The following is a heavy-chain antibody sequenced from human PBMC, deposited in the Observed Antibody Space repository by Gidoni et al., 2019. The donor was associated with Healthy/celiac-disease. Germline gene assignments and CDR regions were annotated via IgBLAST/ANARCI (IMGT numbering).Heavy chain of an antibody. J-gene: IGHJ4*02. CDR3: ARDRLSGSYQEFDY. D-gene: IGHD1-26*01. CDR2: IIAYNGNT. V-gene: IGHV1-18*01. Sequence: QVQLVQSGAEVTKPGASVKISFNASGYTFTSYCISWVRQAPGQGLEWLGWIIAYNGNTNYAQKLQGRVTMTTERYTSTAYMELRSLRSDDTAVYYCARDRLSGSYQEFDYWGQGNLVTVSS. CDR1: GYTFTSYC.